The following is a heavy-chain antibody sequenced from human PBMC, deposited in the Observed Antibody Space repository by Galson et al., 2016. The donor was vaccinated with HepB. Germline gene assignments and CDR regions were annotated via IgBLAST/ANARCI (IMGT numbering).Heavy chain of an antibody. Sequence: SVKVSCKASGYTFTSYAIHWVRQAPGQRLEWMGWINAGNGNTKYSQNFQGRVTITRDTSASTAYMEMSGLTSEDTAVYFCATQGHHPCDYWGQGTLVTVSS. CDR3: ATQGHHPCDY. CDR1: GYTFTSYA. J-gene: IGHJ4*02. V-gene: IGHV1-3*01. CDR2: INAGNGNT. D-gene: IGHD1-14*01.